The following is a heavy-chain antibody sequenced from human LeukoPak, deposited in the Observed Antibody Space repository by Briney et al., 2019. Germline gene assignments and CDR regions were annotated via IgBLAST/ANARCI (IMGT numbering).Heavy chain of an antibody. CDR3: ARGRRRYCGSTSCYRPNYYYYMDV. CDR2: MNPNSGNT. Sequence: ASVKVSCKASGYTFTSYDINWVRQATGQGLEWMGWMNPNSGNTGYAQKFQGRVTMTRNTSISTAYMELSSLRSEDTAVYYCARGRRRYCGSTSCYRPNYYYYMDVWGKGTTVTVSS. J-gene: IGHJ6*03. CDR1: GYTFTSYD. D-gene: IGHD2-2*01. V-gene: IGHV1-8*01.